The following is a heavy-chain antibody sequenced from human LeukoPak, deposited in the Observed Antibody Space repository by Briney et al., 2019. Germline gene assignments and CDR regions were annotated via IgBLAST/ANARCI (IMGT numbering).Heavy chain of an antibody. CDR2: IYSAGYT. CDR1: GFTVSSNY. V-gene: IGHV3-66*02. Sequence: GGSLRLSCAASGFTVSSNYMSWVRQAPGKGLEWVSVIYSAGYTYYADSVKGRFTISRDNSKNRVYLQTNSLKTEDTAVYYCAREGSGYSYFYYMDVWGKGTTVTVSS. CDR3: AREGSGYSYFYYMDV. D-gene: IGHD3-3*01. J-gene: IGHJ6*03.